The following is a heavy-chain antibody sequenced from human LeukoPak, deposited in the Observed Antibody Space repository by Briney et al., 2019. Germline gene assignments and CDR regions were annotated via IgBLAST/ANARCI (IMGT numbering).Heavy chain of an antibody. J-gene: IGHJ4*02. D-gene: IGHD5-24*01. CDR2: ISSSSRYI. Sequence: KPGGSLRLSCAASGFTFSSYSINWVRQAPGKGLEWVSSISSSSRYIYYADSVKGRFTISRDNAKKSLYLQMNSLRAEDTAVYYCAKVAAREMATTQGFDYWGQGTLVTVSS. CDR3: AKVAAREMATTQGFDY. V-gene: IGHV3-21*01. CDR1: GFTFSSYS.